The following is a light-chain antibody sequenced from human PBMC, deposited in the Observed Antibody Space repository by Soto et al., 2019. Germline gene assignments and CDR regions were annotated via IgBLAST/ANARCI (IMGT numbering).Light chain of an antibody. V-gene: IGKV3-11*01. J-gene: IGKJ4*01. CDR1: QSVSSY. CDR2: DAS. Sequence: EIVLTQSPATLSLSPGERATLSCRASQSVSSYLAWYQQKPGQAPRLLIYDASNRATGIPARFSGSGSGTDFTLTISILEPEDVAVYYCQQSSNWPPLTFGGGTKVEIK. CDR3: QQSSNWPPLT.